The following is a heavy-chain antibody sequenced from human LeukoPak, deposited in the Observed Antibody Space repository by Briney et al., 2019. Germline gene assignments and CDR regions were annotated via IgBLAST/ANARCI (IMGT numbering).Heavy chain of an antibody. D-gene: IGHD1-26*01. CDR3: AREGSGSYYFDY. CDR2: IIPIFGTA. V-gene: IGHV1-69*01. CDR1: GGTFSSYA. J-gene: IGHJ4*02. Sequence: SVTVSCKASGGTFSSYAISWVRQAPGQGLEWMGGIIPIFGTANYAQKFQGRVTITADESTSTAYMELSSLRSEDTAVYYCAREGSGSYYFDYWGQGTLVTVSS.